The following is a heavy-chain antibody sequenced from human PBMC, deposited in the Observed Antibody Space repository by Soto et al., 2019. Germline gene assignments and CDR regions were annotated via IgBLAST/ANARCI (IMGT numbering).Heavy chain of an antibody. CDR2: IDPSDSYT. CDR3: ERMTLVGVVVAGGFDY. J-gene: IGHJ4*02. CDR1: GYSFTNYW. Sequence: ESLKSYCRGSGYSFTNYWINWVRQMPGKGLEWMGRIDPSDSYTDYSPSFQGHVTISVDTSINTAYLQWSSLMASDTAIYYCERMTLVGVVVAGGFDYWGQGALVTVSS. V-gene: IGHV5-10-1*01. D-gene: IGHD6-19*01.